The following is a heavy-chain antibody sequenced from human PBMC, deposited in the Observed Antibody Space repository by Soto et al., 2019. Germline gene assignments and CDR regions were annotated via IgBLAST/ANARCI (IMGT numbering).Heavy chain of an antibody. V-gene: IGHV1-3*01. Sequence: QVQLVQSGAEVKKPGASVKVSCKASGYTFTSYAMHWVRQAPGQRLEWMGWINAGNGNTKYSQKFQGRVTITRDTSASTAYMELRSLRSDATAVYYYARVPGGPDGPGDYWGQGTLVTVSS. CDR3: ARVPGGPDGPGDY. CDR2: INAGNGNT. CDR1: GYTFTSYA. J-gene: IGHJ4*02. D-gene: IGHD1-26*01.